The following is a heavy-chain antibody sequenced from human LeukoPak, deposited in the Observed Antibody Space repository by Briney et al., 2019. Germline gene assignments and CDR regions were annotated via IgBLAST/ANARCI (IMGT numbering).Heavy chain of an antibody. D-gene: IGHD2-2*01. V-gene: IGHV3-48*03. CDR2: IRSASSI. J-gene: IGHJ4*02. CDR1: GFTFSSYE. CDR3: ARDNCSSSSCYCDH. Sequence: GGSLRLSCAASGFTFSSYEMNWVRQAPGKGLEWVSYIRSASSIYYADSVKGRFTISRDNAKNSLYLQMNSLRAEDTGVYYCARDNCSSSSCYCDHWGQGTLVTVSS.